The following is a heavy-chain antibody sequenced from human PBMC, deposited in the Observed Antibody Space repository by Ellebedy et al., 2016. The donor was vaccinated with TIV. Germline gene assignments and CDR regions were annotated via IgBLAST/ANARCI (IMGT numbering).Heavy chain of an antibody. D-gene: IGHD6-19*01. CDR1: GFTVSNNY. J-gene: IGHJ4*02. CDR3: AGGAGWLADY. Sequence: GESLKISCAASGFTVSNNYMNWVRQAPGKGLEWVANIKRDGSQKNYVDSVKGRFTISRDNAKNTLYLQMNSLRDEDTAVYYCAGGAGWLADYWGQGTLVTVSS. CDR2: IKRDGSQK. V-gene: IGHV3-7*01.